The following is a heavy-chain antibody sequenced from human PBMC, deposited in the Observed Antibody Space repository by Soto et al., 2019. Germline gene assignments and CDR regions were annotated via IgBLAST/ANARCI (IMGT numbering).Heavy chain of an antibody. CDR2: IYYSGST. Sequence: QVQLQESGPGLVKPSQTLSLTCTVSGGSISSGDYYWSWIRQPPGKGLEWIGYIYYSGSTYYNPPHKRRVTVSVDTSKNQSSLKLSSVTAADTAVYYCARERPDGSRLDPWGQGTLVTVSS. CDR1: GGSISSGDYY. J-gene: IGHJ5*02. D-gene: IGHD6-13*01. V-gene: IGHV4-30-4*01. CDR3: ARERPDGSRLDP.